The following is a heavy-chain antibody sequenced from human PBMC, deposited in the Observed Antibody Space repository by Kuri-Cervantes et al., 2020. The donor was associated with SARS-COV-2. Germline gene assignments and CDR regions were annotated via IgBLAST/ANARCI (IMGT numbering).Heavy chain of an antibody. CDR3: ARSDCSSTSCYADPFDY. CDR2: ISAYNGNT. J-gene: IGHJ4*02. D-gene: IGHD2-2*01. CDR1: GYTFTSYG. Sequence: ASVTVSCKASGYTFTSYGISWVRQAPGQGLEWMGWISAYNGNTNYAQKLQGRVTMTTDTSTSTAYMELRSLRSDDTAVYYWARSDCSSTSCYADPFDYWGQGTLVTVSS. V-gene: IGHV1-18*01.